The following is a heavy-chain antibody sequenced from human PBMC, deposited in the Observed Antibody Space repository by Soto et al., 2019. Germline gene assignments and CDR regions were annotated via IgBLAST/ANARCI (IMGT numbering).Heavy chain of an antibody. J-gene: IGHJ4*02. CDR1: GFTFSSYA. CDR2: ISYDGSNK. Sequence: GGSLRLSCAASGFTFSSYAMHWVRQAPGKGLEWVAVISYDGSNKYYADSVKGRFTISRDNSKNTLYLQMNSLRAEDTAVYYCARDTLTYSSSSMSDYWGQGTLVTVSS. CDR3: ARDTLTYSSSSMSDY. D-gene: IGHD6-6*01. V-gene: IGHV3-30-3*01.